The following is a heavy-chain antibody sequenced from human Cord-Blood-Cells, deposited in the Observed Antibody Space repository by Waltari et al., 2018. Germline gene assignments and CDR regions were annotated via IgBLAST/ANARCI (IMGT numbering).Heavy chain of an antibody. CDR1: GVTFRSYG. J-gene: IGHJ4*02. CDR2: IWYDGSNK. Sequence: QVQLVASGGGVVQPGRSLRLSCAASGVTFRSYGRHWVRQAPGKGLEWVAVIWYDGSNKYYADSVKGRFTISRDNSKNTLYLQMNSLRAEDTAVYYCARDIGGWAFDYWGQGTLVTVSS. CDR3: ARDIGGWAFDY. D-gene: IGHD6-19*01. V-gene: IGHV3-33*01.